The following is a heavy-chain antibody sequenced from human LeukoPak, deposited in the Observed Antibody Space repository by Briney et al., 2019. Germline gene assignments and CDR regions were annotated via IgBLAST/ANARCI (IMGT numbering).Heavy chain of an antibody. Sequence: PGGSLRLSCAASGFTFTNAWMSWVRQAPGKGLEWVGLIKSKTDGGTTDYAAPVKGRFTISRDDSENTLYLQMNSLRVEDTAIYYCTRGMLRQPPDYWGQGMLVTVSS. D-gene: IGHD3-10*02. V-gene: IGHV3-15*01. CDR3: TRGMLRQPPDY. J-gene: IGHJ4*02. CDR1: GFTFTNAW. CDR2: IKSKTDGGTT.